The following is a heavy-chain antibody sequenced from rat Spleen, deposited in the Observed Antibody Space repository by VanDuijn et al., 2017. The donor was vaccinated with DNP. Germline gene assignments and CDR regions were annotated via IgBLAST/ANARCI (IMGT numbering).Heavy chain of an antibody. CDR1: GFTFSKYY. J-gene: IGHJ4*01. Sequence: EVQLVESGGGLVQPGRSMKLSCVASGFTFSKYYMAWVRQAPTKGLEWVASISTGGDNTYYRDSVKGRFTISRDNAKSTLYLQMNSLRSEDTATYYCARPQVQLFYAIDAWGQGTSVTVSS. V-gene: IGHV5-25*01. D-gene: IGHD1-5*01. CDR2: ISTGGDNT. CDR3: ARPQVQLFYAIDA.